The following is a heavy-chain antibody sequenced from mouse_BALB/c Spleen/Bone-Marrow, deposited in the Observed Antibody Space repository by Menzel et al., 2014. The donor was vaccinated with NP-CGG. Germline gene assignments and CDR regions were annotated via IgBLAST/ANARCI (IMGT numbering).Heavy chain of an antibody. CDR3: ARYRLGTYFDY. J-gene: IGHJ2*01. Sequence: EVKLQESGAELVKPGASVKLSCTASGFNIKDTYIHWVKQRPEQGLEWIGRIDPANGNTKYDPKFQGKATITADTSSSTAYLYLSGLTSEDTAVYYCARYRLGTYFDYWGQGTTLTVSS. CDR1: GFNIKDTY. D-gene: IGHD2-14*01. CDR2: IDPANGNT. V-gene: IGHV14-3*02.